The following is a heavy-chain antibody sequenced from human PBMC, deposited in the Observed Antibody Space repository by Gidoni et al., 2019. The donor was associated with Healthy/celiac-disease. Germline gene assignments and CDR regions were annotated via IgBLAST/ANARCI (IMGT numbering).Heavy chain of an antibody. D-gene: IGHD2-2*02. CDR2: ISSSSSYI. J-gene: IGHJ6*02. CDR3: ARDGGYCSSTSCYNHYYGMDV. Sequence: EVQLVESGGGLVKPGGSLRLSCAASGFTFSSYSMNLVRQAPGTGLEWVSSISSSSSYIYYADSVKGRVTISRDNAKNSLYLQMNSLRAEDTAVYYCARDGGYCSSTSCYNHYYGMDVWGQGTTVTVSS. CDR1: GFTFSSYS. V-gene: IGHV3-21*01.